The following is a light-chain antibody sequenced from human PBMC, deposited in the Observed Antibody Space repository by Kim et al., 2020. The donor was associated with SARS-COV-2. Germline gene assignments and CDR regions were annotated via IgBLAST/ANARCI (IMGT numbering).Light chain of an antibody. V-gene: IGKV3-20*01. CDR2: GAS. J-gene: IGKJ4*01. CDR1: QSVSSSF. Sequence: SPGERATLSCRASQSVSSSFLAWYQQRPGQAPRLLIYGASSRATGIPDRFSGSGSGTDFTLTISRLEPEDFAVYYCQQYGSSPLTFGGGTKVDIK. CDR3: QQYGSSPLT.